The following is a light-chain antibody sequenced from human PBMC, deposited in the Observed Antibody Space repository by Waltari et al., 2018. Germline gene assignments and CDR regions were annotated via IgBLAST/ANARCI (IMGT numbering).Light chain of an antibody. CDR1: QSVGSD. V-gene: IGKV3-15*01. Sequence: EIVITQSPVTLSASPGESAPLSCRAIQSVGSDFGWYQQKPGQPPSLLIYGVSTRASGVPVRFSGSGSGADFTLTISSLQSEDFAIYYCLQYHIWPRTFGQGTKLEIK. J-gene: IGKJ2*01. CDR2: GVS. CDR3: LQYHIWPRT.